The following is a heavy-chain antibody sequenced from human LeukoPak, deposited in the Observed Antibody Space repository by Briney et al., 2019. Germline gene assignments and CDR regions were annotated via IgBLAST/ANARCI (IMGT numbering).Heavy chain of an antibody. CDR3: ARGTPFGSSWYIY. J-gene: IGHJ4*02. D-gene: IGHD6-13*01. CDR1: GFIFSNYW. V-gene: IGHV4-34*01. CDR2: INHSGST. Sequence: GSLRLSCAASGFIFSNYWMTWVRQPPGKGLEWIGEINHSGSTNYNPSLKSRVTISVDTSKNQFSLKLSSVTAADTAVYYCARGTPFGSSWYIYWGQGTLVTVSS.